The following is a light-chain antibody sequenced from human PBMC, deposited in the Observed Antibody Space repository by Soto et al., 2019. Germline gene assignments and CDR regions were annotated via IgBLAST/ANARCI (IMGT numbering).Light chain of an antibody. CDR3: HQSYSTPPYP. Sequence: DIEVTQSPSSLSTSVVDRVTITCRASQYINNYLNWYQQKPGKAPKLLIFAAYNLQSGVPSRFSGSGSGTDFTLTISSLQPEDFATYYCHQSYSTPPYPFGQGTK. CDR2: AAY. J-gene: IGKJ2*01. V-gene: IGKV1-39*01. CDR1: QYINNY.